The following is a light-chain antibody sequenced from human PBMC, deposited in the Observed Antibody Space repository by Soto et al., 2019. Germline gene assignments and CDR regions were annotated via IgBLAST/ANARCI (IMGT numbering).Light chain of an antibody. V-gene: IGKV3-20*01. CDR2: DAS. J-gene: IGKJ4*01. CDR1: QSVSSN. Sequence: EIVMTQSPATRSVSPGERATLSCRASQSVSSNLAWYQQKPGQAPRLLIFDASSRANGIPDRFSGSGSGTDFTLTISRLEPEDFAVYYCHQYGSSPLTFGGGTKVDIK. CDR3: HQYGSSPLT.